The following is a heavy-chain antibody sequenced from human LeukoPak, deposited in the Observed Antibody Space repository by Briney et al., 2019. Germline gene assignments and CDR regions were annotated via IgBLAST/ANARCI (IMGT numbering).Heavy chain of an antibody. CDR2: ISSSSSTI. V-gene: IGHV3-48*04. J-gene: IGHJ5*02. CDR1: GFTFSSYS. D-gene: IGHD6-13*01. Sequence: GGSLRLSCAASGFTFSSYSMNWVRQAPGKGLEWVSYISSSSSTIYYADSVKGRFTISRDNAKNSLYLQMNSLRAEDTAVYYCAREGIAAAGTGFDPWGQGTLVTVSS. CDR3: AREGIAAAGTGFDP.